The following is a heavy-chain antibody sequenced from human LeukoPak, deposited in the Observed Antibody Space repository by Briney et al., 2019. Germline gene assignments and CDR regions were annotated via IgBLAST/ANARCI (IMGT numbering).Heavy chain of an antibody. CDR2: ITSSSSSI. J-gene: IGHJ4*02. D-gene: IGHD1-26*01. V-gene: IGHV3-21*01. CDR1: GFTFRSYT. CDR3: ARDRIVGATPYDY. Sequence: AGRSLRLSCAASGFTFRSYTMNWVRQAPGKGLEWVSCITSSSSSIYYADSVKGRFTISRDDGKNSLYLQMNSLRAEDTAVYYCARDRIVGATPYDYWGQGSLVTVSS.